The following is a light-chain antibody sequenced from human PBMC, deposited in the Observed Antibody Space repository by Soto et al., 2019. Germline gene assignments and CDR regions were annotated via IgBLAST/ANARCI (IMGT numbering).Light chain of an antibody. V-gene: IGLV1-47*01. CDR1: SSNIGSNF. CDR2: RNN. J-gene: IGLJ3*02. Sequence: QSVLTQPPSASGTPGQRVTISCSGSSSNIGSNFVYWYQQFPGTAPKLLIYRNNQRPSGVPDRFSGSKSGTSASLAISGFPSEDEADYHCAAWDDSLSGWVFGGGTKLTVL. CDR3: AAWDDSLSGWV.